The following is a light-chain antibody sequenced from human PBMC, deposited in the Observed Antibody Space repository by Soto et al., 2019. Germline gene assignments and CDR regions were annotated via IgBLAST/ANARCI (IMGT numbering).Light chain of an antibody. Sequence: DIQLTQSPSSLSASVGDRVTITCRASERISNYLNWYQQKPGTAPKLLIWSSSTLPSGVPSRFSGSGSGTDVTLSISGLQPEDFAVYYCQQSYNTPRTFGQGNKVEVK. CDR2: SSS. J-gene: IGKJ1*01. CDR1: ERISNY. V-gene: IGKV1-39*01. CDR3: QQSYNTPRT.